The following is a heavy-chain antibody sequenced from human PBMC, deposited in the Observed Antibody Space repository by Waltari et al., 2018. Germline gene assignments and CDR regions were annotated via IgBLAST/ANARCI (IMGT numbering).Heavy chain of an antibody. CDR3: ACVQQLEYFQH. J-gene: IGHJ1*01. Sequence: VPLVESGGGLIQPGGSLRLSCAASGFTVSSNYMSWVRQAPGKGLEWVSVIYSGGDTYYADSVKGRFTISRDTSKNTLYLQMNSLRAEDTAVYYCACVQQLEYFQHWGQGTLVTVSS. CDR2: IYSGGDT. D-gene: IGHD6-13*01. CDR1: GFTVSSNY. V-gene: IGHV3-53*01.